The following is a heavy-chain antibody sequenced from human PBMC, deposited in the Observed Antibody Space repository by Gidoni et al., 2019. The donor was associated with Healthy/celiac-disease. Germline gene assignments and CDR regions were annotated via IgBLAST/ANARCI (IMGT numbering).Heavy chain of an antibody. Sequence: EVQLVESGGGLVQPGGSLRLSCAASGFTFSDHYMDWVRQAPGKGLEWVGRTRNKANSYTTEYAASVKGRFTISRDDSKNSLYLQMNSLKTEDTAVYYCARAGSSSSYYYYYMDVWGKGTTVTVSS. J-gene: IGHJ6*03. V-gene: IGHV3-72*01. CDR1: GFTFSDHY. CDR2: TRNKANSYTT. D-gene: IGHD6-6*01. CDR3: ARAGSSSSYYYYYMDV.